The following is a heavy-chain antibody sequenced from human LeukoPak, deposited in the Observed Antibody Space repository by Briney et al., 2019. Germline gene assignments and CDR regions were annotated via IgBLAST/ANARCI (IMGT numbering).Heavy chain of an antibody. CDR2: INPNSGGT. Sequence: ASVKVSCKASGYTFTGYYMHWVRQAPGQGLEWMGYINPNSGGTNYAQNFQGRVTMTRDTSISTAYMELSRLRSDDTAVYYCARGEYTSSWYYFDYWGQGTLVTVSS. V-gene: IGHV1-2*02. CDR3: ARGEYTSSWYYFDY. CDR1: GYTFTGYY. D-gene: IGHD6-13*01. J-gene: IGHJ4*02.